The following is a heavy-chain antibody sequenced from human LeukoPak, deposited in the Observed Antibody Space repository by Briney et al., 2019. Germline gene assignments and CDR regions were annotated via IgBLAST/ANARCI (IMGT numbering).Heavy chain of an antibody. D-gene: IGHD4-11*01. J-gene: IGHJ6*03. V-gene: IGHV3-30*02. CDR1: RFTFSSFG. Sequence: GGSLRLSCAASRFTFSSFGMHWVRQAPGKGLEWVAFIPYDGSNKYYADSVKGRFTISRDNSKNTLYLQMNGLRAADAAVYYCARRTYRPRYYYMDVWGKGTTVTISS. CDR3: ARRTYRPRYYYMDV. CDR2: IPYDGSNK.